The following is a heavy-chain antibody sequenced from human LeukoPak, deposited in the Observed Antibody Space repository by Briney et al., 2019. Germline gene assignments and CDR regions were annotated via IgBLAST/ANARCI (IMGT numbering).Heavy chain of an antibody. CDR3: ARQHYGSGSYVYFDY. CDR2: IYCSGST. V-gene: IGHV4-59*08. D-gene: IGHD3-10*01. J-gene: IGHJ4*02. Sequence: SETLSLTCTVSGGSISSYYWSWIRQPPGKGLEWIGYIYCSGSTNYNPSLKSRVTISVDTSKNQFSLKLSSVTAADTAVYYCARQHYGSGSYVYFDYWGQGTLVTVSS. CDR1: GGSISSYY.